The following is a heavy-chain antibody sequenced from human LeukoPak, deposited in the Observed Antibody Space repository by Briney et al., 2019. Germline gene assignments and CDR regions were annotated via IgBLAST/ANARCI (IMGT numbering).Heavy chain of an antibody. D-gene: IGHD3-3*01. CDR2: IYYSGST. Sequence: GSLRLSCAASGFTFSSYSMNWVRQPPGKGLEWIGYIYYSGSTNYNPSLKSRVTISVDTSKNQFSLKLSSVTVADTAVYYCARGVAPFFDYWGQGTLVTVSS. J-gene: IGHJ4*02. CDR1: GFTFSSYS. CDR3: ARGVAPFFDY. V-gene: IGHV4-59*01.